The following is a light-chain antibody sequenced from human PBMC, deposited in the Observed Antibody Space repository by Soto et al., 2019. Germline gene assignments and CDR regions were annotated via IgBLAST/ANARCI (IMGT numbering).Light chain of an antibody. CDR2: KAS. CDR1: QTISSW. V-gene: IGKV1-5*03. Sequence: DIQMTQSPSTLSGSXXXXXTXTXRASQTISSWLAWYQQKPGKAPKLLIYKASTLKSGVPSRFSGSGSGTEFTLTISSLQPDDFATYYCQHYNSYSEAFGQGTKVDIK. J-gene: IGKJ1*01. CDR3: QHYNSYSEA.